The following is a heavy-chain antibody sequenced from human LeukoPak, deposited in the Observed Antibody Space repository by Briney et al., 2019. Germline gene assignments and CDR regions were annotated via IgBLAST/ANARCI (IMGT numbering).Heavy chain of an antibody. D-gene: IGHD3-10*01. CDR1: GGSITHSTYY. J-gene: IGHJ4*02. CDR3: ANRGIYGYFNY. Sequence: KPSETLTLTCTVTGGSITHSTYYWGWVRQPPGKGLEWIGSMSYSGTTYYNPSLKSRVLISADTSKNQFSLRLTSVTAADTAVYYCANRGIYGYFNYWGQGTLVTVSS. CDR2: MSYSGTT. V-gene: IGHV4-39*01.